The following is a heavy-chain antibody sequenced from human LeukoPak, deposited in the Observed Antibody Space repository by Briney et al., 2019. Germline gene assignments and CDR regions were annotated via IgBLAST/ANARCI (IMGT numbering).Heavy chain of an antibody. CDR1: GYTFTGYY. J-gene: IGHJ4*02. V-gene: IGHV1-2*02. CDR3: TRGGPSRGSGFYYFDY. CDR2: INPNSGDT. Sequence: ASVKVSCKASGYTFTGYYMHWVRQAPGQGLEWMGWINPNSGDTHYAQKFQGRVTMTRDTSISTGYMELSRLTSDDTALYYCTRGGPSRGSGFYYFDYWGQGTPVTVSS. D-gene: IGHD6-19*01.